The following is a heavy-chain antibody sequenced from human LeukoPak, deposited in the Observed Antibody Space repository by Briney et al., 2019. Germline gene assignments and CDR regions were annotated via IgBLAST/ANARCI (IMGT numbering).Heavy chain of an antibody. D-gene: IGHD5-18*01. CDR3: ARENSYLGQFDY. J-gene: IGHJ4*02. CDR1: GDSISSYY. V-gene: IGHV4-59*01. Sequence: PSETLSLTCTVSGDSISSYYWSWIRQPPGKGLEWIGYIYYSGSTNYNPSLKSRVTISVDTSKNQFSLKLSSVTAADTAVYYCARENSYLGQFDYWGQGTLVTVSS. CDR2: IYYSGST.